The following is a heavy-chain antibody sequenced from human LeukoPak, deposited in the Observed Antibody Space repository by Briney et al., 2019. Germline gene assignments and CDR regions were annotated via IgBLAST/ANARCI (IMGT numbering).Heavy chain of an antibody. CDR3: ARSYSWSYSIYFDY. Sequence: SETLSLTCTVSCGSISSGDYYWSWIRQPPGKALEWIVYIYYSGRTYYHPSLKSRVTISGDTSKTQFSLKLSSGTAADTAVYYCARSYSWSYSIYFDYWGQGTLVTVSS. V-gene: IGHV4-30-4*01. D-gene: IGHD1-26*01. CDR2: IYYSGRT. J-gene: IGHJ4*02. CDR1: CGSISSGDYY.